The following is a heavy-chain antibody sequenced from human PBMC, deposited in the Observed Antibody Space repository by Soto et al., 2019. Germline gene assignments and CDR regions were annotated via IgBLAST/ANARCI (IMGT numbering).Heavy chain of an antibody. CDR2: IYYSGST. Sequence: SETLSLTCTVSGGSISSSSYYWGWIRQPPGKGLEWIGSIYYSGSTYYNPSLKSRVTISVDTSKNQFSLKLSSVTAADTAVYYCARHGETRYNWNSYGMDVWGQGTTVTVSS. J-gene: IGHJ6*02. D-gene: IGHD1-7*01. V-gene: IGHV4-39*01. CDR3: ARHGETRYNWNSYGMDV. CDR1: GGSISSSSYY.